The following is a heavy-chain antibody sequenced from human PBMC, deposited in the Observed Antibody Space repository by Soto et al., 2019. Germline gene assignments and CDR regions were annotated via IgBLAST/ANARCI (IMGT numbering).Heavy chain of an antibody. V-gene: IGHV4-59*01. CDR1: GGSISPYY. J-gene: IGHJ4*02. CDR2: IYYSGST. CDR3: ARRYGGNFDY. Sequence: SEPLSLTCTVSGGSISPYYWSWTRQPPGKGLEWIGYIYYSGSTNYNPSLKSRVTISVDTSKNQFSLKLSSVTAADTAVYYCARRYGGNFDYWGQGTLVTVSS. D-gene: IGHD1-26*01.